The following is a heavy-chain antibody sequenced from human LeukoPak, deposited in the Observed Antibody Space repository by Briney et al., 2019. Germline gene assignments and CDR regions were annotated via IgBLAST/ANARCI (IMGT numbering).Heavy chain of an antibody. J-gene: IGHJ5*02. CDR2: ISGDGGST. CDR3: AEEDPRWFDP. Sequence: GGSLRLSCAASGFTFDDYAMHWVRQAPGKGLEWVSLISGDGGSTYYADSVKGRFTISRDNSKNSLYLQMNSLRTEDTALYYCAEEDPRWFDPWGQGTLVTVSS. CDR1: GFTFDDYA. V-gene: IGHV3-43*02.